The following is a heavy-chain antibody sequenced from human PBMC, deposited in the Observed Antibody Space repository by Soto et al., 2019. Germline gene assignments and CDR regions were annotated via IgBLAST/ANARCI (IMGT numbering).Heavy chain of an antibody. CDR3: VGALTYEAPYYYYGMDV. CDR1: GFSFSTYL. Sequence: GGSLRLSCAASGFSFSTYLMSWVRQAPGKGLEWVANIKQGGNEKFYVDSVKGRFTISRDNDKKSLYLQMDSLRVEDTAVYYCVGALTYEAPYYYYGMDVWGQGTTVTVSS. CDR2: IKQGGNEK. D-gene: IGHD3-16*01. J-gene: IGHJ6*02. V-gene: IGHV3-7*01.